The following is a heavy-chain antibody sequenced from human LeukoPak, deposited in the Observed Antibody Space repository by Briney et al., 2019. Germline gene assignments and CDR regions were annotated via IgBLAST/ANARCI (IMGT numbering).Heavy chain of an antibody. CDR3: ARGSYGGPHLFDY. D-gene: IGHD5-18*01. V-gene: IGHV4-59*01. J-gene: IGHJ4*02. Sequence: SETLSLTCTVSGGSISSYYWSWIRQPPGKGLEWIGYIYYSGSTNYNPSLKSRVTISVDTSKNQFSLKLSSVTAADTAVYYCARGSYGGPHLFDYWGQGTLVTVSS. CDR2: IYYSGST. CDR1: GGSISSYY.